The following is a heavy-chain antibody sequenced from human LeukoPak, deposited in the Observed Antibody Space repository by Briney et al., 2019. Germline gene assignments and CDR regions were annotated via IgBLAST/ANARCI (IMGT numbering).Heavy chain of an antibody. CDR1: GFTFSSYS. D-gene: IGHD1/OR15-1a*01. J-gene: IGHJ4*02. V-gene: IGHV3-48*01. CDR3: ARERSITGTYYFDY. Sequence: PGGSLRLSCAASGFTFSSYSMNWVRQAPGKELEWVSYISSSSSTIYYADSVKGRFTISRDNAKNLLCLQMNSLRAEDTAVYYCARERSITGTYYFDYWGQGTLVTVSS. CDR2: ISSSSSTI.